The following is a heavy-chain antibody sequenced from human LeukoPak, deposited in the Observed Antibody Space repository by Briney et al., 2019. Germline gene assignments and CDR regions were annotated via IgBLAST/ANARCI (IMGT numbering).Heavy chain of an antibody. J-gene: IGHJ3*02. D-gene: IGHD1-26*01. CDR2: ISAYNGNT. CDR1: GYTFTSYG. Sequence: AAVKVSCKASGYTFTSYGISWLRQAPGQGLEWVGWISAYNGNTNYAQKLQGRVTMTTDTSKSKDYMELRSLRSDDTAVYYCARDLISRWELPNDAFDIWGQGTMVTVSS. V-gene: IGHV1-18*01. CDR3: ARDLISRWELPNDAFDI.